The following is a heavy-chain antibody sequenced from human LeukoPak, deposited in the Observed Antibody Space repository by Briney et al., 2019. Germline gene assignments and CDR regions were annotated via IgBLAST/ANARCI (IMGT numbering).Heavy chain of an antibody. J-gene: IGHJ4*02. CDR2: INSDGSST. D-gene: IGHD3-10*01. CDR3: AREDYGSGSYYNRKRYAFDY. Sequence: GGSLRLSCAASGFTFSSYWMHWVRQAPGKGLVWVSRINSDGSSTSYADSVKGRFTISRDNAKNTLYLQMNSLRAEDTAVYYCAREDYGSGSYYNRKRYAFDYWGQGTLVTVSS. CDR1: GFTFSSYW. V-gene: IGHV3-74*01.